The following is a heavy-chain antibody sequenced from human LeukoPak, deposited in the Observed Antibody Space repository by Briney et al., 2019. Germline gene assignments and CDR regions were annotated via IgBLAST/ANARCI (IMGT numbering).Heavy chain of an antibody. V-gene: IGHV3-33*01. CDR3: ARDVVVRGVINFFDY. CDR2: IWYDGSNK. Sequence: GGSLRLSCAASGFTFSSYGMHWVRQAPGKGLEWVAVIWYDGSNKYYADSVKGRFTISRDNSKNTLYLQMNSLRAEGTAVYYCARDVVVRGVINFFDYWGQGTLVTVSS. CDR1: GFTFSSYG. J-gene: IGHJ4*02. D-gene: IGHD3-10*01.